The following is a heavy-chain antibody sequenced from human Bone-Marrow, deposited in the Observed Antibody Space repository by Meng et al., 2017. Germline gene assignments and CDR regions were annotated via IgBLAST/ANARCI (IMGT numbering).Heavy chain of an antibody. CDR2: IIPIFGTA. D-gene: IGHD3-22*01. J-gene: IGHJ4*02. Sequence: SVKVSCKASGGTFSSYAISWVRQAPGQGLEWMGGIIPIFGTANYAQKFQGRVTITADKSTSTAYMGLSSLRSEDTAVYYCARVGYYYDSSGYYYWGQGTLVTVSS. CDR3: ARVGYYYDSSGYYY. CDR1: GGTFSSYA. V-gene: IGHV1-69*06.